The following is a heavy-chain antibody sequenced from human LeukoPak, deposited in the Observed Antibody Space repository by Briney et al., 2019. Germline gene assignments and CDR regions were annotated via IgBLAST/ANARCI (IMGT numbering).Heavy chain of an antibody. V-gene: IGHV3-7*01. CDR1: GFTFSSSW. D-gene: IGHD4-11*01. Sequence: GGSLRLSCAASGFTFSSSWMSWVRQAPGKGLEWVANTNQDGSEKHYVGSVKGRISISRDNAKSSLYLQMNSLRAEDTAVYYCVRVFRDYLEAFDIWGQGTMVTVSS. CDR2: TNQDGSEK. J-gene: IGHJ3*02. CDR3: VRVFRDYLEAFDI.